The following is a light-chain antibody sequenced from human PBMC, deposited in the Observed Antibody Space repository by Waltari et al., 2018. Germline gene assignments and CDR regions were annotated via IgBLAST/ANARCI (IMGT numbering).Light chain of an antibody. Sequence: DIQMTQSPSTLSASVGDRVTITCRASQSISSWLAWYQQKTGKAPKLLIYKASSLERGVPSRFSGSGSGTEFTRTISSLQPDDFATYYCQQYKSYSYTFGQGTKLEIK. CDR3: QQYKSYSYT. CDR1: QSISSW. CDR2: KAS. V-gene: IGKV1-5*03. J-gene: IGKJ2*01.